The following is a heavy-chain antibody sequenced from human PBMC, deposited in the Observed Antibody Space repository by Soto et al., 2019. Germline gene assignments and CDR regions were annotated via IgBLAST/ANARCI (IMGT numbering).Heavy chain of an antibody. CDR2: ISGSGGST. J-gene: IGHJ3*02. V-gene: IGHV3-23*01. CDR1: GFTFSSYA. D-gene: IGHD4-17*01. Sequence: GGSLRLSCAASGFTFSSYAMSWVRQAPGKGLEWVLAISGSGGSTYYADSVKGRFTISRDNSKNTLYLQMNSLRAEDTAVYYCAKDRSATVTTNAFDIWGQGTMVTVSS. CDR3: AKDRSATVTTNAFDI.